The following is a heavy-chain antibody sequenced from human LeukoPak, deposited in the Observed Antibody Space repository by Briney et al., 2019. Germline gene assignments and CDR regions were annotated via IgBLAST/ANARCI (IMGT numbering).Heavy chain of an antibody. V-gene: IGHV5-51*01. J-gene: IGHJ3*02. CDR2: IYPGDSDT. Sequence: GESLKISCKGSGYSFSSYWIGWVRQMPGKGLEWMGIIYPGDSDTRYSPSFQGQVTISVDKSISTASLQWSSLKASDTAMYYCARKAGQNAFDIRGQGTMVTVSS. CDR3: ARKAGQNAFDI. CDR1: GYSFSSYW.